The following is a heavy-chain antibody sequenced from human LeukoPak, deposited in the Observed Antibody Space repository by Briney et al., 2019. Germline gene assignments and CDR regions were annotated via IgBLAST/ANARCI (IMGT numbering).Heavy chain of an antibody. Sequence: GRCLRLSCAASGFTFDDYAMHWVRQAPGKGLEWVSGISWNSGSLGYADSVKGRFTISRDNANNSLFLQMNSLRPEDTALYYCAKDMYDKYGMDVWGQGTTVTVSS. CDR3: AKDMYDKYGMDV. J-gene: IGHJ6*02. D-gene: IGHD3-22*01. CDR1: GFTFDDYA. V-gene: IGHV3-9*01. CDR2: ISWNSGSL.